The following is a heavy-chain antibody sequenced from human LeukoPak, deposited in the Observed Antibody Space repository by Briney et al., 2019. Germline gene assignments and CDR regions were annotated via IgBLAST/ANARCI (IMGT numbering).Heavy chain of an antibody. D-gene: IGHD3-9*01. CDR2: INHSGSI. V-gene: IGHV4-34*01. CDR3: ARHLRYFVFFDY. J-gene: IGHJ4*02. CDR1: GGSFSGYY. Sequence: SETLSLTCAVYGGSFSGYYWSWIRQPPGKGLEWIGEINHSGSINYNPSLKSRVTISVDTSKNQFSLKLSSVTAADTAVYYCARHLRYFVFFDYWGQGTLVTVSS.